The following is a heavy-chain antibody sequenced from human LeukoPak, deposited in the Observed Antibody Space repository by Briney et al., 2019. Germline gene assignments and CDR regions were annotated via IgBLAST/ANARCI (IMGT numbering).Heavy chain of an antibody. J-gene: IGHJ5*02. Sequence: KSSETLSLTCAVYGGSFSGYYWSWIRQPPGKGLEWIGEINHSGSTNYNPSRKSRVTISVDTSKNQFSLKLSSVTAADTAVYYCARGGYCSGGSCYHNWFDPWGQGTLVTVSS. CDR3: ARGGYCSGGSCYHNWFDP. V-gene: IGHV4-34*01. D-gene: IGHD2-15*01. CDR2: INHSGST. CDR1: GGSFSGYY.